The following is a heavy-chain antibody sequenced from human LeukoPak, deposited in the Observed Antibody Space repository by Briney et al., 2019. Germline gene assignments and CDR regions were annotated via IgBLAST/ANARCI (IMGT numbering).Heavy chain of an antibody. Sequence: PGGSLRLSCAASGFTFSSYEMNWVRQAPGKGLEWVSYISSSGSTIYYADSVKGRFTISRDNAKNSLYLQMNSLRAEDTAVYYCARERGNSYGYEYWGQGTLVTVSS. V-gene: IGHV3-48*03. CDR2: ISSSGSTI. CDR1: GFTFSSYE. CDR3: ARERGNSYGYEY. D-gene: IGHD5-18*01. J-gene: IGHJ4*02.